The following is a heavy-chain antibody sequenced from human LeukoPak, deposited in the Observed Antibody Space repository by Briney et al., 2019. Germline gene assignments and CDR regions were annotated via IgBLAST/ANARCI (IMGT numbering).Heavy chain of an antibody. D-gene: IGHD6-13*01. CDR2: IYSGGST. CDR3: ARLDSSSWYVY. V-gene: IGHV3-53*01. J-gene: IGHJ4*02. Sequence: GGSLRLSCAASGFTFDDYAMHWVRQAPGKGLEWVSVIYSGGSTYYADSVKGRFTISRDNSKNTLYLQMNSLRAEDTAVYYCARLDSSSWYVYWGQGTLVTVSS. CDR1: GFTFDDYA.